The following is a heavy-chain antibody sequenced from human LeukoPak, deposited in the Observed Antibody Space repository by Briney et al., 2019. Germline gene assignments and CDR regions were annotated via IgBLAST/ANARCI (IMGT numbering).Heavy chain of an antibody. J-gene: IGHJ4*02. CDR1: GYTFTGYY. D-gene: IGHD3-10*01. V-gene: IGHV1-2*02. CDR3: ARDSGWFGELLYFDH. Sequence: ASVKVSCKASGYTFTGYYIHWVRQAPGQGLEWMGWINPNSGDTNYAQKFQGRVTMTRDMSITTAYMELSRLRSDATAVYYCARDSGWFGELLYFDHWGQGTLVTVSS. CDR2: INPNSGDT.